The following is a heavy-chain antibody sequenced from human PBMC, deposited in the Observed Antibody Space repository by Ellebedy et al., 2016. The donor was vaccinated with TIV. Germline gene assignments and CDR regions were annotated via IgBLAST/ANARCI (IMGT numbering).Heavy chain of an antibody. CDR2: IKTHNGDT. CDR3: ARDLGVPDDY. D-gene: IGHD3-10*01. Sequence: AASVTVSCKASGYAFTSRWLHWVRQAPGQGLEWLGLIKTHNGDTIYAQKFQGRVTLTRDTSISTAYMELNRLTPDDTAVYYCARDLGVPDDYWGQGTLVTVSS. V-gene: IGHV1-2*02. CDR1: GYAFTSRW. J-gene: IGHJ4*02.